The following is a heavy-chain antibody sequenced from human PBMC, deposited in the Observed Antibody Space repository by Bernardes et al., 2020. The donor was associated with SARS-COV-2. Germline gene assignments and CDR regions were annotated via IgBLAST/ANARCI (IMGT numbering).Heavy chain of an antibody. V-gene: IGHV3-64*01. J-gene: IGHJ4*02. CDR2: ISSNGGST. Sequence: GGSLRLSCAASGFTFSSYAMHWVRQAPGKGLEYVSAISSNGGSTYYANSVKGRFTISRDNSKNTLYLQMGSLRAEDMAVYYCARDYRHSSWSSPLDYWGQGTLVTVSS. CDR1: GFTFSSYA. D-gene: IGHD6-13*01. CDR3: ARDYRHSSWSSPLDY.